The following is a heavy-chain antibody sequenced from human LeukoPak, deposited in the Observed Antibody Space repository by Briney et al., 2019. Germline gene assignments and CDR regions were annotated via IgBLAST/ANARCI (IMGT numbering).Heavy chain of an antibody. Sequence: PSETLSLTCTVTGASIITDYYYWGWIRQPPGKRLEWIGSIFYNGSAYYNPSLKSRVTMSVDTSKNQFSLKLTSVTAADTAVYYCARDYYGDFGNFDDWGQGALVTVSS. D-gene: IGHD4-17*01. CDR2: IFYNGSA. CDR3: ARDYYGDFGNFDD. V-gene: IGHV4-39*07. J-gene: IGHJ4*02. CDR1: GASIITDYYY.